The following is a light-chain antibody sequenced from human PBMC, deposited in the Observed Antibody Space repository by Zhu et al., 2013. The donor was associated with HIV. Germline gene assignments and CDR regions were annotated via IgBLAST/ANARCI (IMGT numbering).Light chain of an antibody. CDR3: QQYGSSPLT. CDR2: GAS. Sequence: IVMTQSPATLSVSPGDRATLSCGASQSISTNLAWYQQKPGQAPRLLIYGASTRATGISARFSGSGSGTEFTLTISSLQSEDFAVYYCQQYGSSPLTFGGGPRWRSN. J-gene: IGKJ4*01. CDR1: QSISTN. V-gene: IGKV3-15*01.